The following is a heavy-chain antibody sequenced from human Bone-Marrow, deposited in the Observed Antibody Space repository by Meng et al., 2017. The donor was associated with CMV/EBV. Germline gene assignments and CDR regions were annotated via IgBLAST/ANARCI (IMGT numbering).Heavy chain of an antibody. CDR2: IYYSGST. J-gene: IGHJ4*02. CDR1: GGFISSSSYY. D-gene: IGHD6-13*01. Sequence: SETLSLTCTVSGGFISSSSYYWGWIRQPPGKGLEWIGSIYYSGSTYYNPSLKSRVTISVDTSKNQFSLKLSSVTAADTAVYYCARETAGIAAFDYWGQGTLVTVSS. CDR3: ARETAGIAAFDY. V-gene: IGHV4-39*07.